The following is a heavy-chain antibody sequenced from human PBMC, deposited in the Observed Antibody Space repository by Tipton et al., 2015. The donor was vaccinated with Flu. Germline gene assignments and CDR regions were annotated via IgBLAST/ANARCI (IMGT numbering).Heavy chain of an antibody. D-gene: IGHD3-10*01. V-gene: IGHV3-30*03. CDR2: ISYDGSEK. CDR3: ARVRESYYFDE. J-gene: IGHJ4*02. Sequence: SLRLSCVASGFTFGSYGMHWVRQASGKGLEWVTFISYDGSEKSYSDSVKGRFIISRDTSKNTLYLQMNSLRPEDTAAYYCARVRESYYFDEWGQGTQVTVSS. CDR1: GFTFGSYG.